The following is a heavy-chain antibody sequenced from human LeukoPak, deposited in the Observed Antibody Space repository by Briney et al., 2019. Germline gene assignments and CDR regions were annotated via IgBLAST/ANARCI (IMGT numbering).Heavy chain of an antibody. D-gene: IGHD2-21*01. J-gene: IGHJ4*02. CDR3: VRGAPYCDKSACSSPGHH. CDR1: GYTFTSYG. V-gene: IGHV1-18*01. CDR2: ISTYNGNT. Sequence: ASVKVSCKASGYTFTSYGITWVRQAPGQGLEWMGWISTYNGNTNDAQKFLDRVILTRDISSTTAYLELRSLRPDDTAVYFCVRGAPYCDKSACSSPGHHWGQGTLVTVSS.